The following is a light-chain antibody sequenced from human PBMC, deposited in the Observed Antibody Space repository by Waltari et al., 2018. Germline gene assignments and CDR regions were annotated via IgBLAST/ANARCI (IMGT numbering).Light chain of an antibody. V-gene: IGLV2-14*03. J-gene: IGLJ1*01. CDR3: SSYTSNSTPYV. Sequence: QSALTQPASVSGSPGQSITISCTGTSSAVGAYKYVSWYQQHPGKAPKLIIYDVSNRPSGVSNRFSGSKSVNTASLTISGLQAEDEADYYCSSYTSNSTPYVFGTGTKVSVL. CDR1: SSAVGAYKY. CDR2: DVS.